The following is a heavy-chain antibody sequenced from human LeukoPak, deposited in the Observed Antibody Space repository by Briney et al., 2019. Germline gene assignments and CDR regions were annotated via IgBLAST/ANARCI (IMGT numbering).Heavy chain of an antibody. D-gene: IGHD2-8*02. CDR3: ASRHCSGENCYAGPLDF. Sequence: GGSLTLSCEASGAEFGLTFGGYGMHWVRQAPGKGLVWVSRINSGGTVTNYADSVKGRLTISRDNAKNTLYLQMNSLRAEDMAVYYCASRHCSGENCYAGPLDFWGQGIQVTVSS. J-gene: IGHJ4*02. CDR1: GAEFGLTFGGYG. V-gene: IGHV3-74*01. CDR2: INSGGTVT.